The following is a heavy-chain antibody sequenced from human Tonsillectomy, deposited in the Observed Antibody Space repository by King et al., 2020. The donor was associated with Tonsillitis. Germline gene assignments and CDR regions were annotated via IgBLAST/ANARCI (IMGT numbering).Heavy chain of an antibody. CDR2: IRPGDSDT. CDR3: ARRYYYNRRGSRPPENWFDP. V-gene: IGHV5-51*01. D-gene: IGHD3-22*01. CDR1: GYNFTSYW. J-gene: IGHJ5*02. Sequence: DVQLVQSAAEVKKPGESLKISCKGSGYNFTSYWIGWVRQMPGKGPEWMGIIRPGDSDTRYSPSFQGQVTISADKSISTAYLQWSSLKASDSAMYYCARRYYYNRRGSRPPENWFDPWGQGTLVTVSS.